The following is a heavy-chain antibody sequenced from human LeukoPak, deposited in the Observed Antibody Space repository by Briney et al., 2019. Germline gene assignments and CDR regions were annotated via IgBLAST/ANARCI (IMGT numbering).Heavy chain of an antibody. V-gene: IGHV1-69*13. Sequence: EASVKVSCKASGGTFSSYAISWVRQAPGQGLEWMGGIIPIFGTANYAQKFQGRVTITADESTSTAYMELSSLRSEDTAVYYCARGYRSYSSGRFDHWGQGTLVTVSS. CDR3: ARGYRSYSSGRFDH. D-gene: IGHD6-19*01. CDR2: IIPIFGTA. J-gene: IGHJ4*02. CDR1: GGTFSSYA.